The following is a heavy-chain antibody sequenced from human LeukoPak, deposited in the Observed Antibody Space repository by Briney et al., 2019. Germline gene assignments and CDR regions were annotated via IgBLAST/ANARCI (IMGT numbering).Heavy chain of an antibody. Sequence: GGSLRLSCAASGFTFSDSAVHWVRQAPGKGLEWVAVVSFDGTDKYYADSVKGRFTISRDNSKNTLYLQMNSLRPEDTAVYYCAKGVVAATNAAYYGMDVWGQGTTVTVSS. V-gene: IGHV3-30*04. D-gene: IGHD2-15*01. J-gene: IGHJ6*02. CDR3: AKGVVAATNAAYYGMDV. CDR2: VSFDGTDK. CDR1: GFTFSDSA.